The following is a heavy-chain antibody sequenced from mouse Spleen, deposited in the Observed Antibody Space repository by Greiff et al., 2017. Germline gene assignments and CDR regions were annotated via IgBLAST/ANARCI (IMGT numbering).Heavy chain of an antibody. J-gene: IGHJ2*01. V-gene: IGHV6-3*01. CDR3: TAEGYYGSSYGYFDY. CDR2: IRLKSDNYAT. Sequence: EVKLEESGGGLVQPGGSMKLSCVASGFTFSNYWMNWVRQSPEKGLEWVAQIRLKSDNYATHYAESVKGRFTISRDDSKSSVYLQMNNLRAEDTGIYYCTAEGYYGSSYGYFDYWGQGTTLTVSS. D-gene: IGHD1-1*01. CDR1: GFTFSNYW.